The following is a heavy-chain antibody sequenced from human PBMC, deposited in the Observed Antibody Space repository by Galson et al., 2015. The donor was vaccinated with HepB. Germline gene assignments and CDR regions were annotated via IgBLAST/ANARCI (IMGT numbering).Heavy chain of an antibody. Sequence: SVKVSCKASGGTFSSYTISWVRQAPGQGLEWMGRIIPILGIANYAQKFQGRVTITADKSTSTAYMELSSLRSEDTAVYYCASWPWIPAPNYYYYYGMDVWGQGTTVTVSS. CDR3: ASWPWIPAPNYYYYYGMDV. V-gene: IGHV1-69*02. CDR1: GGTFSSYT. D-gene: IGHD5-18*01. J-gene: IGHJ6*02. CDR2: IIPILGIA.